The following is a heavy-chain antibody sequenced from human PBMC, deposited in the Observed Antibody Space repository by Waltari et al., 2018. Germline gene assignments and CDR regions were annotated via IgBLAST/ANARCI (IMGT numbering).Heavy chain of an antibody. CDR2: VDPEDGET. D-gene: IGHD3-16*01. J-gene: IGHJ3*02. V-gene: IGHV1-69-2*01. Sequence: EVPLVQSGAEVKKPGATVTISCKDSGYAFNDYSIHWVQQAPGKGLEWMGLVDPEDGETIYAEKFQGRVTITADTSTDTAYMELSSLRSEDTAVYYCATEIMGGAFDIWGQGTMVTVSS. CDR3: ATEIMGGAFDI. CDR1: GYAFNDYS.